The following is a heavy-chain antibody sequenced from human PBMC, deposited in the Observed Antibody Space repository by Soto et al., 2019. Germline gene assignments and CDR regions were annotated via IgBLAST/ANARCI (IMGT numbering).Heavy chain of an antibody. CDR3: ARETIGLDY. CDR1: RYAFTSYY. V-gene: IGHV1-46*01. Sequence: QVQLVQYGGEVKKPGASVKVSCKASRYAFTSYYMNWVRQAPGQGLEWMGIINPSGGSTSYAQKFQGRVTMTSDTSTSTVYTELSSLRSEDTAVYYYARETIGLDYCGQGTLVTVSS. D-gene: IGHD1-7*01. CDR2: INPSGGST. J-gene: IGHJ4*02.